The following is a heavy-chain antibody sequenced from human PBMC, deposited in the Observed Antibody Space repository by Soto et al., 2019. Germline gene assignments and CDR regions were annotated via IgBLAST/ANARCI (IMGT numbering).Heavy chain of an antibody. CDR1: GFSLSNARVG. J-gene: IGHJ3*02. V-gene: IGHV2-26*01. CDR2: IFSNDEQ. D-gene: IGHD1-7*01. CDR3: AHGGGHISAPGTPAFDT. Sequence: SGATLVDTTETLTLTCTVSGFSLSNARVGVSWIRQPPGKALEWLAHIFSNDEQSYSTSLKSRLTISKDTSKSQVVLTMTNRDPVDTATYYCAHGGGHISAPGTPAFDTWGPGAVVTVSS.